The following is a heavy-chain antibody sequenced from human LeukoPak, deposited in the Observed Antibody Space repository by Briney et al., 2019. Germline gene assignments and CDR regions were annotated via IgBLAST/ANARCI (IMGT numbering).Heavy chain of an antibody. CDR2: INPSGGST. J-gene: IGHJ4*02. D-gene: IGHD4-17*01. CDR3: ARGLYGDFFDY. Sequence: EWMGIINPSGGSTSYAQKFQGRVTMTRDTSTSTVYMELSSLRSEDTAVYYCARGLYGDFFDYWGQGTLVTVSS. V-gene: IGHV1-46*01.